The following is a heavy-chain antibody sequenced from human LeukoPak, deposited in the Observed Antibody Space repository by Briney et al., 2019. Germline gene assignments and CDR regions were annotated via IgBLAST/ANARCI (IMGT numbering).Heavy chain of an antibody. D-gene: IGHD3-10*01. CDR3: ARGTEVLLWFGELDY. CDR2: IIPIFGTA. CDR1: GGTFSSYA. J-gene: IGHJ4*02. V-gene: IGHV1-69*05. Sequence: SVKVSCKASGGTFSSYAISWVRQAPGQGLEWMGGIIPIFGTANYAQKFQGRVTITTDESTSTAYMELSSLRSEDTAVYYCARGTEVLLWFGELDYWGQGPRVTVSS.